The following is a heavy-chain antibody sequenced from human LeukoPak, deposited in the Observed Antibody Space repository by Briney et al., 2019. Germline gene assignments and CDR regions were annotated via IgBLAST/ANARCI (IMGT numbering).Heavy chain of an antibody. V-gene: IGHV3-21*01. J-gene: IGHJ6*03. CDR1: GFTFSSYS. CDR2: ISSSSSYI. CDR3: ARELRSYYYMDV. Sequence: GGSLRLSCAASGFTFSSYSMNWVRQAPGKGLEWVSSISSSSSYIYYADSVKGRFTISRDNAKNSLYLQMNSLRDEDTAVYYCARELRSYYYMDVWGKGTTVTVSS. D-gene: IGHD4-17*01.